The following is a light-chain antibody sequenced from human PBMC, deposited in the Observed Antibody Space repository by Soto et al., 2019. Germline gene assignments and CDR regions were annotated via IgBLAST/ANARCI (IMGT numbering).Light chain of an antibody. CDR1: QTVNNNY. CDR2: GAS. J-gene: IGKJ4*01. Sequence: EIVLMQSPGTLSLSPGERATLSCRASQTVNNNYLAWYQQKPGQAPSLLIDGASSRATGIPDRFSGSGSATAFTLTISRLEPADFAVYYCQQYGNSPPLTFGGGTKVEIK. V-gene: IGKV3-20*01. CDR3: QQYGNSPPLT.